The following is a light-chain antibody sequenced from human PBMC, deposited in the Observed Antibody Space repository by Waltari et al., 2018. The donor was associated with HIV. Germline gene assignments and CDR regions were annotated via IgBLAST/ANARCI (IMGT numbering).Light chain of an antibody. CDR3: MQALQTPLIT. Sequence: DIVITQSPLSLPVTPGEPASISCSSIQSLLNSNGFNYLDWYLQKPGQSPRLLIYLCSTRAPGVPDRFSGSGSGTDFTLKISRVEAEDVGVYYCMQALQTPLITFGQGTRLEMK. V-gene: IGKV2-28*01. J-gene: IGKJ5*01. CDR1: QSLLNSNGFNY. CDR2: LCS.